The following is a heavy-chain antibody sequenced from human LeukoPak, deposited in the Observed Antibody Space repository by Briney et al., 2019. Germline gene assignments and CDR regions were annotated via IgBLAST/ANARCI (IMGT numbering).Heavy chain of an antibody. J-gene: IGHJ6*02. Sequence: GRSLRLSCAASGFTFSSYAMHWVRQAPGKGLEWVAVISYDGSNKYYADSVKGRFTISRDNSKNTPYLQMNSLRAEDTAVYYCARDAAAAGHYYYGMDVWGQGTTVTVSS. CDR2: ISYDGSNK. V-gene: IGHV3-30-3*01. D-gene: IGHD6-13*01. CDR3: ARDAAAAGHYYYGMDV. CDR1: GFTFSSYA.